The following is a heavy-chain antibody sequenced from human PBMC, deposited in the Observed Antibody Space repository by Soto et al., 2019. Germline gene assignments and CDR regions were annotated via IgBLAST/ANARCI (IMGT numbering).Heavy chain of an antibody. CDR3: ARADIAVAGTGHYYYYGMDV. CDR1: GFTVSSNY. D-gene: IGHD6-19*01. Sequence: PGGSLRLSCAASGFTVSSNYMSWVRQAPGKGLEWVSVIYSGGSTYYADSVKGRFTISRDNSKNTLYLQMNSLRAEDTAVYYCARADIAVAGTGHYYYYGMDVWGQGTTVTVSS. V-gene: IGHV3-66*01. J-gene: IGHJ6*02. CDR2: IYSGGST.